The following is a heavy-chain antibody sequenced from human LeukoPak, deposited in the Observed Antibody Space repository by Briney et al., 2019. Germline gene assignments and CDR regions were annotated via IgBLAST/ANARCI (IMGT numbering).Heavy chain of an antibody. CDR1: GFTVSSNY. D-gene: IGHD2-15*01. CDR2: IYSGGST. J-gene: IGHJ3*02. V-gene: IGHV3-66*01. CDR3: ARASCDGGSCLRAFDI. Sequence: PGGSLRLSCAASGFTVSSNYMSWVRQAPGKGLEWVSVIYSGGSTYYADSVKGRFTISRDNSKNTLYLQMNSLRAEDTAVYYCARASCDGGSCLRAFDIWGHGTMVTVSS.